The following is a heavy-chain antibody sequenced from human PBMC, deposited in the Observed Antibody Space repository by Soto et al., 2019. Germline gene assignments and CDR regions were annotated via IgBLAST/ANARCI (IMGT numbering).Heavy chain of an antibody. Sequence: QVQLVQSGAEVKKPGASVKVSCKTSGYTFTNYNINWVRQATGQGLEWMGWMNPNSGNTGYAQKFPCRVTTTRNTSTTTAYMELRSLRSRDTAVYYGARAEPYSTSSPFDYWGQGTLVTVSS. D-gene: IGHD6-6*01. CDR2: MNPNSGNT. J-gene: IGHJ4*02. CDR3: ARAEPYSTSSPFDY. V-gene: IGHV1-8*01. CDR1: GYTFTNYN.